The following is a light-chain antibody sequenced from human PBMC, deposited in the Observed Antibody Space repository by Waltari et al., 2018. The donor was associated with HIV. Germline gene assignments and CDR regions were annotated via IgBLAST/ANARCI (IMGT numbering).Light chain of an antibody. CDR1: SSDVGSYNL. J-gene: IGLJ1*01. Sequence: QSALTQPASVSGPPGQSITISCTGTSSDVGSYNLVPWYQQHPGKAPKLMIYEVSKRPSGVSNRFSGSKSGNTASLTISGLQAEDEADYYCCSYAGSSTHVFGSGTKVTVL. CDR3: CSYAGSSTHV. CDR2: EVS. V-gene: IGLV2-23*02.